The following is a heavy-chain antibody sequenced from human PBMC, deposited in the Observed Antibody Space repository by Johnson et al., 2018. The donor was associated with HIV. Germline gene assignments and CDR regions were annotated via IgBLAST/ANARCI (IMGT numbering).Heavy chain of an antibody. CDR3: ARERYTTGLYSGSYGAFDI. D-gene: IGHD1-26*01. J-gene: IGHJ3*02. CDR2: IKQDGSEK. CDR1: GFIFSDYY. Sequence: VQLVESGGGLVKPGGYLRLSCAASGFIFSDYYLTWIRQAPGKGLEWVANIKQDGSEKYYVDSVKGRFTISRDNAKNSLYLQMNSLRAEDTAVYYCARERYTTGLYSGSYGAFDIWGQGTMVTVSS. V-gene: IGHV3-7*03.